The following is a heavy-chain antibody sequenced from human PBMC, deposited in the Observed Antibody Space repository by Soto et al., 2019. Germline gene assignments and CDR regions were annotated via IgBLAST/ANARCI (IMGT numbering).Heavy chain of an antibody. Sequence: QVQLQESGPGLVKPSQTLSLTCTVSGGSISSGDYYWSWIRQPPGKGLRWIGYMYYSGSTYYNPSLKIRLTTSVATSKNQFSLKLRSVTAADTAVYYYAIYGGNSVYFDYWRQGTLVTLSS. D-gene: IGHD4-17*01. CDR2: MYYSGST. V-gene: IGHV4-30-4*01. CDR3: AIYGGNSVYFDY. CDR1: GGSISSGDYY. J-gene: IGHJ4*02.